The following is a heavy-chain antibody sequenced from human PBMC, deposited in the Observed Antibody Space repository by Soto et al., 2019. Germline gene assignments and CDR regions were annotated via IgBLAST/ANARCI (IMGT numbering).Heavy chain of an antibody. J-gene: IGHJ4*02. CDR2: INPNSDGT. CDR3: ARERNWIYVPDY. D-gene: IGHD1-7*01. Sequence: VASVKVSCKASGYTFTDSYIHWVRQAPGQGLESMGWINPNSDGTNYAQKFQGRATMTSDTSISTVYLEVHRLRSVDTAVYYCARERNWIYVPDYWGQGTLVTVSS. CDR1: GYTFTDSY. V-gene: IGHV1-2*02.